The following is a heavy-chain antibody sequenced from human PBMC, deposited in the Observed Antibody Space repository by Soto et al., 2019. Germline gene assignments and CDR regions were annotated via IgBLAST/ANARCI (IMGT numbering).Heavy chain of an antibody. CDR3: ARTGTTGYYYYGMDV. J-gene: IGHJ6*02. D-gene: IGHD1-7*01. CDR2: ISAGGGTI. V-gene: IGHV3-23*01. Sequence: GGSLRLSCAASGVTFSDYAMSWVRQAPGEGLEWVSAISAGGGTIYYADSVKGRFTISRDNSKNTLYLQMNSLRAEDTAVYYCARTGTTGYYYYGMDVWGQGTTVTVSS. CDR1: GVTFSDYA.